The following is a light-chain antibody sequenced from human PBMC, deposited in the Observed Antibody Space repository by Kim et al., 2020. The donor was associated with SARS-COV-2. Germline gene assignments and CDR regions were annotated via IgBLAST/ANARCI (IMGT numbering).Light chain of an antibody. J-gene: IGLJ2*01. V-gene: IGLV3-1*01. CDR1: ELGDKN. Sequence: SYELTQPPSVSVSPGQTAIITCSGNELGDKNVCXYQQKAGQSPVLVIYEDRKRPSGIPERVSGSNSGNTATLTISGTQAMDEADYYCQAWDSSTVVFGGG. CDR3: QAWDSSTVV. CDR2: EDR.